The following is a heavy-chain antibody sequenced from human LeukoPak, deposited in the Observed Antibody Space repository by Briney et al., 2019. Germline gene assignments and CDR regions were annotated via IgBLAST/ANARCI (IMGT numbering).Heavy chain of an antibody. V-gene: IGHV4-59*12. CDR3: ARLNYFDY. J-gene: IGHJ4*02. Sequence: SETLSLTCTGSGGSISSYYWSWIRQPPGKGLEWIGYIYYSGSTNYNPSLKSRVTISVDTSKNQFSLKLSFVTAADTAVYYCARLNYFDYWGQGTLVTVSS. CDR1: GGSISSYY. CDR2: IYYSGST.